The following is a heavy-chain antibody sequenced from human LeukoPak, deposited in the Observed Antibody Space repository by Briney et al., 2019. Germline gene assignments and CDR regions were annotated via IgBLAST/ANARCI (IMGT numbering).Heavy chain of an antibody. CDR2: INPNSGGT. D-gene: IGHD1-26*01. Sequence: GASVKVSCKASGYTFTNYDISWVRQAPGQGLEWMGWINPNSGGTNYAQKFQGRVTMTRDTSISTAYMELSRLRSDDTAVYYYARASGSYGEYFDYWGQGTLVTVSS. CDR1: GYTFTNYD. V-gene: IGHV1-2*02. CDR3: ARASGSYGEYFDY. J-gene: IGHJ4*02.